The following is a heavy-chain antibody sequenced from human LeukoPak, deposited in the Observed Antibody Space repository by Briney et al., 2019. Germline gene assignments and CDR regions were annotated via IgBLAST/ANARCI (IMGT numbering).Heavy chain of an antibody. Sequence: GGSLRLSCAASAFTFSSFSMNWVRQAPGKRLEWVSSISGGGGSIYYADSLKGRFTISRDNAKNSLYLQMNSLRVEETAVYYCARAPPYCGGDCSEWYFDLWGRGTLVSVSS. J-gene: IGHJ2*01. D-gene: IGHD2-21*02. CDR1: AFTFSSFS. CDR2: ISGGGGSI. V-gene: IGHV3-21*01. CDR3: ARAPPYCGGDCSEWYFDL.